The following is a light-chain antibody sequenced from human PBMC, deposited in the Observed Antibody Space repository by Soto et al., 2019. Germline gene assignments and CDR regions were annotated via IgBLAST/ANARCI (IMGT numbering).Light chain of an antibody. V-gene: IGKV1-5*01. Sequence: DIQMTQSPSSVSASVGDRVTITCRASQNINSWLAWYQQKPGKAPNLLIYDASTLESGVPSRFSGSGSGTEFTLTISSLQPEDFATYYCQQFHSFSRTFGQGTKVDIK. CDR3: QQFHSFSRT. J-gene: IGKJ1*01. CDR2: DAS. CDR1: QNINSW.